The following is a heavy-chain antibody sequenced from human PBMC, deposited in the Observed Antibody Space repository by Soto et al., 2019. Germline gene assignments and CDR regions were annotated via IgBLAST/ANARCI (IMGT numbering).Heavy chain of an antibody. CDR1: GYTFTSYG. Sequence: ASVKVSCKASGYTFTSYGISWVRQAPGQGLEWMGWISAYNGNTNYAQKLQGRVTMTTDTSTSTAYMELRSLRSDDTAVYYCAREGGYCSRTSCYDAFDIWGQGTMVTVSS. CDR3: AREGGYCSRTSCYDAFDI. CDR2: ISAYNGNT. J-gene: IGHJ3*02. V-gene: IGHV1-18*01. D-gene: IGHD2-2*01.